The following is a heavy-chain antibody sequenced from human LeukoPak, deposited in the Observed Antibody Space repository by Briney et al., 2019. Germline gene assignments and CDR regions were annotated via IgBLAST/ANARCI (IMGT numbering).Heavy chain of an antibody. Sequence: ASVKVSCKASEYTFTSYDINWVRQATGQGLEWMGWMNPNSGNTGYAQKFQGRVTITRNTSISTAYMELSSLRSEDTAVYYCARGPCLRSTSCDSASFDYWGQGTLVTVSS. V-gene: IGHV1-8*03. D-gene: IGHD2-2*01. CDR3: ARGPCLRSTSCDSASFDY. CDR1: EYTFTSYD. CDR2: MNPNSGNT. J-gene: IGHJ4*02.